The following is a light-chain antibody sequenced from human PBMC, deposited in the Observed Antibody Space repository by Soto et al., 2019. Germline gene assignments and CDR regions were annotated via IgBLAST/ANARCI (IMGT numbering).Light chain of an antibody. V-gene: IGLV2-23*02. CDR2: EVI. CDR1: SSDVGNYNL. CDR3: CSYAGSTAL. Sequence: SALTQPASVSGSPGQSITISCTGTSSDVGNYNLVSWYQQVPGKAPKLIIYEVIQRPSGVSNRFSGSKSGNTASLTISGLQAEDEGDYYCCSYAGSTALFGGGTKVTVL. J-gene: IGLJ2*01.